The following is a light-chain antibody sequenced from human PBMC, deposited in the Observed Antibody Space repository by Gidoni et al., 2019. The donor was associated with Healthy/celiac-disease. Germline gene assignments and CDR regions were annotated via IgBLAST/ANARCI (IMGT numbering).Light chain of an antibody. J-gene: IGKJ2*01. Sequence: DIQMTQSPSSLSASVGDRVTITCQASQDISNYLNWYQQKPGKAPKLLIYDASNLETGVPSRFSGSGSGTDFTFTISSLQPEDIATYYCQQYDNLRKTFXQXTKLEIK. V-gene: IGKV1-33*01. CDR2: DAS. CDR3: QQYDNLRKT. CDR1: QDISNY.